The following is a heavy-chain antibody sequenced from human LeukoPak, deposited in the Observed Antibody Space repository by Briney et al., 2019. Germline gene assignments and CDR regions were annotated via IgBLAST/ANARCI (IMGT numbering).Heavy chain of an antibody. D-gene: IGHD4-17*01. Sequence: QSGGSLRLSCAASGFTFSNFNMNWVRQAPGKGLEWVSYISSSSSTIYYADSVKGRFTISRDNSKNTLNLQMNSLRAEDTAIYYCALHINGDYESRFDPWGQGTLVTVSS. CDR2: ISSSSSTI. CDR1: GFTFSNFN. J-gene: IGHJ5*02. V-gene: IGHV3-48*01. CDR3: ALHINGDYESRFDP.